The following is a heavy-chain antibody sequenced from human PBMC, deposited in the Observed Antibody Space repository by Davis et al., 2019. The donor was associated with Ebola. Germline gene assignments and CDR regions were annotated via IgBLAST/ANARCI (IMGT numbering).Heavy chain of an antibody. V-gene: IGHV3-74*01. CDR1: GFTFSSYW. Sequence: GESLKMPCAASGFTFSSYWMHWVRQAPGKGLVCVSRINSDVSSTSYADSVKGRFTISRDNAKNSLYLQMTSLRAEDTAVYYCARGPNYDDGYWGQGTLVTVSS. D-gene: IGHD3-22*01. CDR2: INSDVSST. J-gene: IGHJ4*02. CDR3: ARGPNYDDGY.